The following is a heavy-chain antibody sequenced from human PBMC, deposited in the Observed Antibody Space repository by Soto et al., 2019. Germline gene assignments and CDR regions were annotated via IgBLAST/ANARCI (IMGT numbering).Heavy chain of an antibody. J-gene: IGHJ4*02. CDR1: GFTFSSYD. D-gene: IGHD5-12*01. V-gene: IGHV3-13*01. CDR3: ARGRSGYDEAALIDY. CDR2: IGTAGDT. Sequence: GGSLRLSCAASGFTFSSYDMHWVRQATGKGLEWVSAIGTAGDTYYPGSVKGRFTISRENAKNSLYLQMNSLRAGDTAVYYCARGRSGYDEAALIDYWGQGTLVTVSS.